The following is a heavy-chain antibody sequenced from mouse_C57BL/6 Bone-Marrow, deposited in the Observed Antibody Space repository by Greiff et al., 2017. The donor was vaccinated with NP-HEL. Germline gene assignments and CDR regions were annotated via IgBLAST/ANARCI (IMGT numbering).Heavy chain of an antibody. CDR3: ARRYGDAMDY. J-gene: IGHJ4*01. Sequence: VQLQQSGPELVKPGASVKISCKASGYAFSSSWMNWVKQRPGKGLEWIGRIYPGDGDTNYNGKFKGKATLTADKSSSTAYMQLSSLTSEDSAVYFCARRYGDAMDYWGQGTSVTVSS. CDR2: IYPGDGDT. CDR1: GYAFSSSW. D-gene: IGHD1-1*02. V-gene: IGHV1-82*01.